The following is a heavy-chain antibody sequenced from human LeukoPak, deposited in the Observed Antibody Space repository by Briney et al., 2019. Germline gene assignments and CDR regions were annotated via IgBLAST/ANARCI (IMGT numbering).Heavy chain of an antibody. CDR3: GEKGALNTTFDY. Sequence: GGSLRLSCAASGFTFRNYWMGWVRQAPGKGLEWVANTKPDGSAEYYADSVRGRFTTSRDNANNFLYLQMNRLRAEDTAVYYCGEKGALNTTFDYWAQGTLFTVPS. D-gene: IGHD1-1*01. CDR1: GFTFRNYW. CDR2: TKPDGSAE. J-gene: IGHJ4*02. V-gene: IGHV3-7*01.